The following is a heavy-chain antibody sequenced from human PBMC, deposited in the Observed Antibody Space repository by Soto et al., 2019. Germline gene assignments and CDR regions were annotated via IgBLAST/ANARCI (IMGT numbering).Heavy chain of an antibody. Sequence: SETLSLTCTVSGGSISSGGYYWSWIRQHPGKGLEWIGYIYYSGSTYYNPSLKSRVTISVDTSKNQFSLKLSSVTAADTAVYYCARLLTILSRTKYYYYMDVWGKGTTVTVSS. V-gene: IGHV4-31*03. CDR2: IYYSGST. CDR1: GGSISSGGYY. D-gene: IGHD3-3*01. J-gene: IGHJ6*03. CDR3: ARLLTILSRTKYYYYMDV.